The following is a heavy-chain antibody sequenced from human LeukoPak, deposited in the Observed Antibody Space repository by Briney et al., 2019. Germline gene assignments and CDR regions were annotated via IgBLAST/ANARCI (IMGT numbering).Heavy chain of an antibody. J-gene: IGHJ5*02. V-gene: IGHV3-74*01. Sequence: TGGSLRLSCAASGFTFSSYWMHWVRQGPGKGLVWVSRISTDGSSTDYADSVKGRFTISRENAKNPLYLQMNSLRAEDTAVYYCARTRTLPIAGGFDTWGQGSLVTVSS. CDR3: ARTRTLPIAGGFDT. CDR2: ISTDGSST. CDR1: GFTFSSYW. D-gene: IGHD3-16*01.